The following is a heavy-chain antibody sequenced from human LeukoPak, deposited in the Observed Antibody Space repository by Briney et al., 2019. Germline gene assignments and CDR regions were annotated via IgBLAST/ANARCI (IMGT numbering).Heavy chain of an antibody. J-gene: IGHJ4*02. V-gene: IGHV4-59*01. CDR2: IYYSGST. CDR1: GGSFSNYY. CDR3: ARIPPSYYAHYFDY. Sequence: PSETLSLTCTVSGGSFSNYYWSWIRQPPGKGLEWIGYIYYSGSTNYNPSLKSRVTISVDTSKNQFSLKLSSVTAADTAVYYCARIPPSYYAHYFDYWGQGTLVTVSS. D-gene: IGHD3-10*01.